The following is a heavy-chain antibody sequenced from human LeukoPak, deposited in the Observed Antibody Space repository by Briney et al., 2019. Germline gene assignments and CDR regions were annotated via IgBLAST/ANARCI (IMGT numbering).Heavy chain of an antibody. D-gene: IGHD5-18*01. Sequence: GSLRLSCAASGFTFSSYSMNWVRQAPGKGLEWVSYISSSGNTIDYADSVKGRFTISRDNAKNSLYLQTVSLRAEDTAVYYCARLRGYSYGYGDYWGQGTLVTVSS. J-gene: IGHJ4*02. CDR3: ARLRGYSYGYGDY. CDR2: ISSSGNTI. V-gene: IGHV3-48*04. CDR1: GFTFSSYS.